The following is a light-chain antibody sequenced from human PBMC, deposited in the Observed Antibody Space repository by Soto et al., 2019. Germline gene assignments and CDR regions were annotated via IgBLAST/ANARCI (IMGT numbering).Light chain of an antibody. CDR1: SSDVGGYNY. CDR3: SSYTTSNTRQIV. J-gene: IGLJ1*01. Sequence: QYALTQPDSVSGAPGQSITISCTGTSSDVGGYNYVSWYQHHPGKAPKLMIFDVSNRPSGVSNRFSGSKSGNTASLTISGLQPEDEADYYCSSYTTSNTRQIVFGTGTKVTVL. V-gene: IGLV2-14*03. CDR2: DVS.